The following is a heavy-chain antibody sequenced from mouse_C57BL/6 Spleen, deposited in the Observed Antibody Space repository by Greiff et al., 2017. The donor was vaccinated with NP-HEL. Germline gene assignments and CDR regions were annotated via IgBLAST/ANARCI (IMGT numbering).Heavy chain of an antibody. CDR3: ARTTDSKYFGG. CDR2: INPSSGYT. D-gene: IGHD3-2*01. J-gene: IGHJ2*01. V-gene: IGHV1-7*01. CDR1: GYTFTSYW. Sequence: QVQLQQSGAELAKPGASVKLSCKASGYTFTSYWLHWVKQRPGQGLEWIGYINPSSGYTKYIQKFKDKATLTADKSSSTAYMQLSSLTYEDAAVYYCARTTDSKYFGGWGQGTTLAVSS.